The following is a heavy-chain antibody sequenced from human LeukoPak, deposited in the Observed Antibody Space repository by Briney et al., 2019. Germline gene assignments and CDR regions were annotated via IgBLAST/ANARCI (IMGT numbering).Heavy chain of an antibody. Sequence: KPGGSLRLSCAASGFTFSDYYMSWIRQAPGKGLEWVSYISSSGSTIYYADSVKGRFTISRDNAKNSLYLQMNSLRAEDTALYYCAKDLWQQLVLGAFDIWGQGTMVTVSS. V-gene: IGHV3-11*01. CDR1: GFTFSDYY. D-gene: IGHD6-13*01. J-gene: IGHJ3*02. CDR2: ISSSGSTI. CDR3: AKDLWQQLVLGAFDI.